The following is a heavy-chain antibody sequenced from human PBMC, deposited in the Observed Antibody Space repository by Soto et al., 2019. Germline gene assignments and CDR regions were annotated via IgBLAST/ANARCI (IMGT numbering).Heavy chain of an antibody. J-gene: IGHJ4*02. V-gene: IGHV1-69*06. CDR2: IIPIFGTA. CDR3: VLSTRVAYYFDY. D-gene: IGHD2-2*01. Sequence: SVKVSCKASGGTFSSYAISWVRQAPGQGLEWMGGIIPIFGTANYAQKFQGRVTITADKSTTTAYMELSSLRSEDTAVYYCVLSTRVAYYFDYWGQGTLVTVSS. CDR1: GGTFSSYA.